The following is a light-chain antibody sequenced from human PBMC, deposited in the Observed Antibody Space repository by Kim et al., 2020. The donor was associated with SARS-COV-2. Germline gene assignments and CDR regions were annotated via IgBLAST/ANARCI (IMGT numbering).Light chain of an antibody. CDR2: DAS. CDR3: QQYDSYPRT. Sequence: AFVWETVTIPCRAIQSISIWLAWYQQIPGKAPKLLIYDASTFEKGFPSRFSGSGSGTEFTLTISSLQPDDFATYYCQQYDSYPRTFGQGTKVDIK. CDR1: QSISIW. V-gene: IGKV1-5*01. J-gene: IGKJ1*01.